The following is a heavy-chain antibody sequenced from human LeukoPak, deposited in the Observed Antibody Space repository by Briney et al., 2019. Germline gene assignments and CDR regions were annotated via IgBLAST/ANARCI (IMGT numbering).Heavy chain of an antibody. D-gene: IGHD2-15*01. CDR1: GGSISSYC. CDR2: IYYSGST. V-gene: IGHV4-59*01. CDR3: ARLGYCSGGSCYAHAPYYYYYYMDV. J-gene: IGHJ6*03. Sequence: PSETLSLTYTVSGGSISSYCWSWIRQPPGKGLEWIGYIYYSGSTNYNPSLKSRVTISVDTSKNQFSLKLSSVTAADTAVYYCARLGYCSGGSCYAHAPYYYYYYMDVWGKGTTVTVSS.